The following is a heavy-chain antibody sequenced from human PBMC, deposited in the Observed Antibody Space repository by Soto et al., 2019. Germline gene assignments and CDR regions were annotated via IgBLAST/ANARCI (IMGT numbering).Heavy chain of an antibody. J-gene: IGHJ6*02. V-gene: IGHV4-59*01. Sequence: QLQLQESGPGLVKASETLSLTCSVSGGSIRDYFWTWIRQSPRRGLEWIGYISSSGTVKYNSSLKSRAPISLARSRNHFSLKLSSVTAADTAVYFCARDRKLELPGNYYYYGMDVWGQGTTVTVSS. CDR1: GGSIRDYF. CDR2: ISSSGTV. D-gene: IGHD1-7*01. CDR3: ARDRKLELPGNYYYYGMDV.